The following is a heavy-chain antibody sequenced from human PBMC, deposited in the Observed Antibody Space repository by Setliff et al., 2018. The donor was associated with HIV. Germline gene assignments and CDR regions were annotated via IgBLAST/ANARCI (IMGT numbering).Heavy chain of an antibody. CDR2: INPSGGSA. CDR3: ARDGGDGSGYYYADY. Sequence: KVSCKASGYSFTRNQIHWVRQAPGQGLEWMGIINPSGGSAAYAEKFRGRVTMTSDTSTNTVHMELRSLRSEETAVFYCARDGGDGSGYYYADYWGQGTLVTVSS. V-gene: IGHV1-46*01. CDR1: GYSFTRNQ. D-gene: IGHD3-22*01. J-gene: IGHJ4*02.